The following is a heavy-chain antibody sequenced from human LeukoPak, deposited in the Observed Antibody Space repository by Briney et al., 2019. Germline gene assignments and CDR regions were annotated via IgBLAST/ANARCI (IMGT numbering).Heavy chain of an antibody. V-gene: IGHV4-4*07. CDR2: IYTSGSI. CDR1: GGSISSYY. J-gene: IGHJ5*02. Sequence: SGTLSRTCTVSGGSISSYYWSWLRQPAGQGLEWIGRIYTSGSITYNPSLKSRVSMSVDTSKNQFSLKLSSVTAADTAVYYCARDSGTTGEVKFDPWGQGTLVTVSS. CDR3: ARDSGTTGEVKFDP. D-gene: IGHD3-10*01.